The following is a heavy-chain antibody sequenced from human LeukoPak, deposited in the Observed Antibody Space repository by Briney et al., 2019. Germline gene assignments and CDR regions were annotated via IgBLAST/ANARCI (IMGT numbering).Heavy chain of an antibody. D-gene: IGHD3-10*01. CDR2: ISGSGGST. V-gene: IGHV3-23*01. Sequence: GGSLRLSCAASGFTFSSYAMSWVRQAPGKGLEWVSAISGSGGSTYYADSVKGRFTISRDNSKNTLYLHMNSLRAEDTAVYYCAKAHYYGSGIFDYWGQGTLVTVSS. CDR3: AKAHYYGSGIFDY. CDR1: GFTFSSYA. J-gene: IGHJ4*02.